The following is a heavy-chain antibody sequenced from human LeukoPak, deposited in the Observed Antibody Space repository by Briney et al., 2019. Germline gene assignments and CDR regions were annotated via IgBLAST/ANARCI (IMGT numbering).Heavy chain of an antibody. CDR2: IRYDGSNK. CDR1: GFTVSSNY. V-gene: IGHV3-30*02. CDR3: AKDLIGLEIYCSGGSCYLDY. J-gene: IGHJ4*02. Sequence: GALRLSCAASGFTVSSNYMSWVRQAPGKGLEWVAFIRYDGSNKYYADSVKGRFTISRDNSKNTLYLQMNSLRAEDTAVYYCAKDLIGLEIYCSGGSCYLDYWGQGTLVTVSS. D-gene: IGHD2-15*01.